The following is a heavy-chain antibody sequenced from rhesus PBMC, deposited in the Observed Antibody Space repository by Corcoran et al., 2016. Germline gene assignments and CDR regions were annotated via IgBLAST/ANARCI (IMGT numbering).Heavy chain of an antibody. CDR1: GGSISSHY. Sequence: QLQLQASGPGLVKPSETLSLTCAVPGGSISSHYWSWIRQPPGKGLEWIGRIPGSGGSTHYNPSLKSRVTISTDTSKNQFSLKLSSVSAADTAVYYCAIVCWGYSLNRFDVWGPGVLVTVSS. J-gene: IGHJ5-1*01. D-gene: IGHD5-42*01. CDR3: AIVCWGYSLNRFDV. CDR2: IPGSGGST. V-gene: IGHV4-173*01.